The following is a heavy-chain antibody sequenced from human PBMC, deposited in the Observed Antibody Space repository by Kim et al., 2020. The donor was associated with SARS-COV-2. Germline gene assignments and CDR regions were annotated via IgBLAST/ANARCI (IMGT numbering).Heavy chain of an antibody. D-gene: IGHD3-9*01. J-gene: IGHJ4*01. Sequence: GGSLRLSCEASGFTFSNNAIHWVRQAPGKGLEWVAVISNDGSNKYYADSVKGRFTISRDNSKNTLFLLMNSLTAEDTSVYYCARRRSVLAGYPSHYFDS. CDR3: ARRRSVLAGYPSHYFDS. V-gene: IGHV3-30*04. CDR2: ISNDGSNK. CDR1: GFTFSNNA.